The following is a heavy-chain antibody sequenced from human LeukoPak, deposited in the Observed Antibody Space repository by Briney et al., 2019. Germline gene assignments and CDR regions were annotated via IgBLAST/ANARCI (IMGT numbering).Heavy chain of an antibody. J-gene: IGHJ6*02. CDR1: GGSISSYY. CDR3: ARNRDYRPSYYYSMDV. CDR2: IYYSGST. D-gene: IGHD4-11*01. V-gene: IGHV4-59*01. Sequence: SQTLSLTCTVSGGSISSYYWSWIRQPPGKGLEWIGYIYYSGSTNYNPSLKSRVTISVDTSKNQFSLKLSSVTAADTAVYYCARNRDYRPSYYYSMDVWGQGTTVTVSS.